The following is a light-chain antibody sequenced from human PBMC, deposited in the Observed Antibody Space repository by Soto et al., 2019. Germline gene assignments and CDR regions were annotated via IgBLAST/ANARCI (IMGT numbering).Light chain of an antibody. V-gene: IGLV2-8*01. Sequence: QSALTQPPSASGSPGQSVTISCTGTSSDVGCYNYVSWYQQHPGKAPKLMIYEVSKRPSGVPDRFSASKSGNTASLTVSGLQAEDEADYYCSSYAGSNNFVFGTGTKLTVL. CDR3: SSYAGSNNFV. J-gene: IGLJ1*01. CDR2: EVS. CDR1: SSDVGCYNY.